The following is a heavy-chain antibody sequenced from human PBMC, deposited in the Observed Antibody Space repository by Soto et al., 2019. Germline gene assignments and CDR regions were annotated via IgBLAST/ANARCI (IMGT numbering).Heavy chain of an antibody. J-gene: IGHJ6*02. CDR3: ASQPHNRPMDV. CDR1: GLTFSETG. Sequence: QVQLVESGGGVVQPGRSLRLSCVASGLTFSETGMHWVRLAPDKGLEWVALIWFDGSDQRYADSVKGPFTISRDNSKNTLYLQMDRLRGEDTAIYYCASQPHNRPMDVWGQGTTVIVSS. CDR2: IWFDGSDQ. V-gene: IGHV3-33*03.